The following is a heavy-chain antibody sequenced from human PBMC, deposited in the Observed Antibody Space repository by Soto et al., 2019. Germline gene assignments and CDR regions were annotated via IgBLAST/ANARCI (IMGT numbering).Heavy chain of an antibody. CDR2: IDPSDSYT. CDR3: AREDRSLNWFDP. Sequence: GESLKISCNGSGYSFTIYCISWVRQMPGKGLEWMGRIDPSDSYTNYSPSFQGHVTISADKSISTAYLQWSSLKASDTAMYYCAREDRSLNWFDPWGQGTLVTGS. CDR1: GYSFTIYC. V-gene: IGHV5-10-1*01. D-gene: IGHD6-13*01. J-gene: IGHJ5*02.